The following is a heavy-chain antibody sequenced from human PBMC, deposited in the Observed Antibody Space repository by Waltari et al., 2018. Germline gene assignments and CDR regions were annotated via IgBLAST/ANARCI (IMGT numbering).Heavy chain of an antibody. CDR3: AREGSTVTPDAFDI. CDR2: IGTAGDT. CDR1: GFPFRSYA. D-gene: IGHD4-17*01. J-gene: IGHJ3*02. Sequence: EVQLVESGGGLVPPGGSLRRSLAASGFPFRSYALQWVRQATGKGLECVSAIGTAGDTYYPGSLKGRFTISRENAKNSLYLQMNSLRAEDTAVYYSAREGSTVTPDAFDIWGQGTMVTVSS. V-gene: IGHV3-13*01.